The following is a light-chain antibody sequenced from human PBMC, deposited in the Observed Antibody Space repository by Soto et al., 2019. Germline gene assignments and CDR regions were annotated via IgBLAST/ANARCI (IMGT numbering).Light chain of an antibody. CDR3: QQYGSSPWT. J-gene: IGKJ1*01. CDR1: QSVSSK. CDR2: GAS. V-gene: IGKV3-15*01. Sequence: EIVMTKYPATLSVSPGERSTLSCRASQSVSSKLAWYQQKPGQAPRLLIYGASTRATGIPARFSGSGSGTDFTLTISRLEPEDFAVYYCQQYGSSPWTFGQGTKV.